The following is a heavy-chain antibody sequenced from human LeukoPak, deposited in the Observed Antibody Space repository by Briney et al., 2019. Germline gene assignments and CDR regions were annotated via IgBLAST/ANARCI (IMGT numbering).Heavy chain of an antibody. D-gene: IGHD3-3*01. Sequence: SETLSLTCAVYGASYNAYYWSWIRQPPGKGLEWIGDIYHRGTATYNPSLKGRLSISADASKNQFSLKLIPVTDADTAVYYCAVGITILGVAASFDSWGQGSLVIVSS. CDR2: IYHRGTA. V-gene: IGHV4-34*01. CDR3: AVGITILGVAASFDS. CDR1: GASYNAYY. J-gene: IGHJ4*02.